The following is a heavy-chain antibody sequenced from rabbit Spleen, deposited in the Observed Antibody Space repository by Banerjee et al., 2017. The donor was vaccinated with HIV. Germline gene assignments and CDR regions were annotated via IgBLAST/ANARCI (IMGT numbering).Heavy chain of an antibody. J-gene: IGHJ4*01. V-gene: IGHV1S45*01. CDR2: IYTGTSATT. Sequence: EQLEESGGGLVKPEGSLTLTCTASGFSFSGGYYMCWVRQAPGKGLEWIGCIYTGTSATTYYASWAKGRFTITRSTSLNTVTLQLNSLTAADTAIYFCARDLDDVIGWNFGWWGQGTLVTVS. D-gene: IGHD4-1*01. CDR3: ARDLDDVIGWNFGW. CDR1: GFSFSGGYY.